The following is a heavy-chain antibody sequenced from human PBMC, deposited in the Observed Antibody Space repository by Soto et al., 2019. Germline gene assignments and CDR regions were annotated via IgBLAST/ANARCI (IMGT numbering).Heavy chain of an antibody. D-gene: IGHD3-10*01. CDR1: GFNFNDYY. CDR3: ATRSGAA. J-gene: IGHJ5*02. Sequence: GGSLRLSCAASGFNFNDYYMNWIRQAPGKGLEWISYISSSGSYTNYADSVKGRFTISRDNAKNSLYLQMTGLRADDTAVYYCATRSGAAWGQGNLVTVSS. CDR2: ISSSGSYT. V-gene: IGHV3-11*03.